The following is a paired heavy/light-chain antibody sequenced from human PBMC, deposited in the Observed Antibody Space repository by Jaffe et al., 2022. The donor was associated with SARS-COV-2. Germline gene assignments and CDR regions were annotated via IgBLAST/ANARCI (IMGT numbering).Heavy chain of an antibody. D-gene: IGHD3-9*01. V-gene: IGHV4-61*08. Sequence: QVQLQESGPGLVKPSETLSLTCAVSGGSVSSGDYYWSWIRQPPGKGLRWIGYIYYGGSTDYNPSLKSRVTISVDTSKNQFSLKLSSVTAADTAVYYCARELILTGYMSWGQGTLVTVSS. CDR1: GGSVSSGDYY. J-gene: IGHJ4*02. CDR2: IYYGGST. CDR3: ARELILTGYMS.
Light chain of an antibody. Sequence: QLVLTQSPSVSASLGASVKLTCTLSSGHSNYAIAWHQQRPEKGPRYLMKVNSDGSHSKGDGIPARFSGSRSGAERSLTISSLQSEDEADYYCQTSGTGPWVFGGGTKLTVL. J-gene: IGLJ3*02. CDR1: SGHSNYA. V-gene: IGLV4-69*01. CDR2: VNSDGSH. CDR3: QTSGTGPWV.